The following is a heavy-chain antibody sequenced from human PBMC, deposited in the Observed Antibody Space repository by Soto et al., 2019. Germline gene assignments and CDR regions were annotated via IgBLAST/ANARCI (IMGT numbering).Heavy chain of an antibody. CDR1: PFTLSTYT. CDR2: ISGSGGST. J-gene: IGHJ4*02. D-gene: IGHD2-8*01. V-gene: IGHV3-23*01. CDR3: AKVPPRMVYAISTY. Sequence: GGSLRLPCSASPFTLSTYTMPWVRQDPGKGLEWVSAISGSGGSTYYAGCVKGRFTISRDNSKNTLYLQMNSLRAEDTAVYYCAKVPPRMVYAISTYWGQGTLVTVSS.